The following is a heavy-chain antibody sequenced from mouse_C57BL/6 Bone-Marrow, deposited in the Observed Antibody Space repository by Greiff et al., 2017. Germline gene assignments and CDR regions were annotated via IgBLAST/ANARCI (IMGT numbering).Heavy chain of an antibody. CDR3: ARHYYGSSYYAMDY. J-gene: IGHJ4*01. D-gene: IGHD1-1*01. V-gene: IGHV2-2*01. Sequence: VQGVESGPGLVQPSQSLSITCTVSGFSLTSYGVHWVRQSPGKGLEWLGVIWSGGSTDYNAAFISRLSISKDNSKSQVFFKMNSLQADDTAIYYCARHYYGSSYYAMDYWGQGTSVTVSS. CDR2: IWSGGST. CDR1: GFSLTSYG.